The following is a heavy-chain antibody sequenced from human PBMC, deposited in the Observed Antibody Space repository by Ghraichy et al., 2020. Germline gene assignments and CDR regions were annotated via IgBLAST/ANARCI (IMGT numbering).Heavy chain of an antibody. J-gene: IGHJ3*02. CDR2: IYHSGST. CDR3: ARDLGQWLVHDAFDI. CDR1: GGSISSSNW. V-gene: IGHV4-4*02. D-gene: IGHD6-19*01. Sequence: SETLSLTCAVSGGSISSSNWWSWVRQPPGKGLEWIGEIYHSGSTNYNPSLKSRVTISVDKSKNQFSLKLSSVTAADTAVYYCARDLGQWLVHDAFDIWGQGTMVTVSS.